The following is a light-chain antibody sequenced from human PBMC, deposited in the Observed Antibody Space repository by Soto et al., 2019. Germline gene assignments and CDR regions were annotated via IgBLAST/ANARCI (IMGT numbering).Light chain of an antibody. Sequence: ELTQSPGTLSLSAGERATLSCRASQSISSNFLGWYQQKPGQAPRLIFAGASSSGNGMPDRFSGSGAGTDYTLTIIRREHEDFAVYYCQQQGNSPPLTFGGGTKVEIK. CDR3: QQQGNSPPLT. CDR1: QSISSNF. V-gene: IGKV3-20*01. CDR2: GAS. J-gene: IGKJ4*02.